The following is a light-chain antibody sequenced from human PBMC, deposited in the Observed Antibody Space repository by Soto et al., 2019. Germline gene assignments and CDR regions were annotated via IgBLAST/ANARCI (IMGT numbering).Light chain of an antibody. CDR2: GSS. CDR1: QSITSSY. Sequence: EIVLTQSPGTLSLSPGERATLSCRARQSITSSYLAWYQQKPGQTPRLLIYGSSSRATGIPDRFSGIGSGTDFTLTISRLQPEAFAVYYGQQYGSSPLTFGQGTRLEIK. CDR3: QQYGSSPLT. J-gene: IGKJ5*01. V-gene: IGKV3-20*01.